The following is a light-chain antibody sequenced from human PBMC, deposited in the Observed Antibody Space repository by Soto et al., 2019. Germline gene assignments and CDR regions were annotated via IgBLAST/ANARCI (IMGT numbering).Light chain of an antibody. Sequence: VMTQSPGTLSVSPGETATLSCGTSQSVSTNLAWYQQKPGQPPRLLIYDASTRATGIPVRFRGSGSGTEFTLTISYLRPEDFAVYFCQQYHDWVTFGGGTKVEI. CDR2: DAS. V-gene: IGKV3D-15*01. J-gene: IGKJ4*01. CDR1: QSVSTN. CDR3: QQYHDWVT.